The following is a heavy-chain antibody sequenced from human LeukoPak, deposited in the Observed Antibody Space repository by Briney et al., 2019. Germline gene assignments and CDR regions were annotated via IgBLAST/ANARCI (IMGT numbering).Heavy chain of an antibody. J-gene: IGHJ4*02. CDR1: GYTFRLYV. Sequence: ASVTVSCKASGYTFRLYVIHWLRRAPGQRLEWMGWINAGNGDTKYSQKFQGRVSIARDTSANTAYMELSSLRSEDTAIYYCAKDRGGTGDFDYWGQGTLVTVSS. V-gene: IGHV1-3*01. CDR3: AKDRGGTGDFDY. D-gene: IGHD1-1*01. CDR2: INAGNGDT.